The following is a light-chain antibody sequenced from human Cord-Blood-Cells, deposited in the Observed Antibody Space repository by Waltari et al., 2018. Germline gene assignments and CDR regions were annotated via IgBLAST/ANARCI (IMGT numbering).Light chain of an antibody. J-gene: IGLJ3*02. Sequence: QAVLTQPSSLSASPGASSSLTCTFRSGINVGTYRIYWYQQKPGSPPQYLLRYKSDSDKQQGSGVPSRFSGSKDASANAGILLIYGLQSEDEADYYCMIWHSSAWVFGGGTKLTVL. CDR1: SGINVGTYR. V-gene: IGLV5-45*02. CDR3: MIWHSSAWV. CDR2: YKSDSDK.